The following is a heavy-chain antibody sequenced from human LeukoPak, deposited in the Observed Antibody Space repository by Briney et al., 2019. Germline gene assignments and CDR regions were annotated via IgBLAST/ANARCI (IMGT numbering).Heavy chain of an antibody. V-gene: IGHV3-15*01. Sequence: GGSLRLSCAASGFNFSNAWMSWVRQAPGKGLEWVGHIKSKTDGATTNYAAPVKGRFTVSRDDSKNMLFLQMNSLETEDTAVYSCATEERWELLFDYWGQGTLVTVSS. J-gene: IGHJ4*02. CDR2: IKSKTDGATT. CDR3: ATEERWELLFDY. D-gene: IGHD1-26*01. CDR1: GFNFSNAW.